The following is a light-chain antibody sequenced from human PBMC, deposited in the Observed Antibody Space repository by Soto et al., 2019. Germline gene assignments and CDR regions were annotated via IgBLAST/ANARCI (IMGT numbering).Light chain of an antibody. V-gene: IGKV1-5*03. CDR1: QSISSW. CDR2: KAS. Sequence: DIQMTQSPSTLSASVGDRVTITCRASQSISSWLAWYQQKPGKAPKLLIYKASSLESGVPSRFSGSGSGTEFTLTISSMKPEEFATYYCQQYNSYWTVGQGTKGDLK. CDR3: QQYNSYWT. J-gene: IGKJ1*01.